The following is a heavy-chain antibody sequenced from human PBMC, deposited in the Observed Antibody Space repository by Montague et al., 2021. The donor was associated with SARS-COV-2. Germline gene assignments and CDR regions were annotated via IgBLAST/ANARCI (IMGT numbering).Heavy chain of an antibody. D-gene: IGHD2-21*02. Sequence: ETLSLTCTVFGYSISSGYFWAWLRQPPGKGLEWVGSIYRAGYIHYNPSLKSRVSISIDTSRNQISLRVTDVAAADTAVYYCARAPCVGDCNSLAIWFDPWGQGTLVSVSS. CDR2: IYRAGYI. V-gene: IGHV4-38-2*02. CDR1: GYSISSGYF. CDR3: ARAPCVGDCNSLAIWFDP. J-gene: IGHJ5*02.